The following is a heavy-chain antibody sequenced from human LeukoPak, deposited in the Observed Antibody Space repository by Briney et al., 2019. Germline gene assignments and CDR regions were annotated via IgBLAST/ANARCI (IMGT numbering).Heavy chain of an antibody. CDR2: ISYNGGYI. J-gene: IGHJ3*02. CDR3: ARGGRGSAAVVAPRSFDI. V-gene: IGHV3-33*01. Sequence: PGGSLRLSCTASGFSFRTYNLHWVRQAPGKGLEWVAVISYNGGYIHYEDSVKGRFTISRDDSKNTLSLQMSGLRAEDTALYYCARGGRGSAAVVAPRSFDIWGQGTMVTVSS. CDR1: GFSFRTYN. D-gene: IGHD3-22*01.